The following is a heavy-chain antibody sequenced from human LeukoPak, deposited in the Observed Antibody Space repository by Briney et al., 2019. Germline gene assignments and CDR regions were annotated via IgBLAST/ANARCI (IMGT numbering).Heavy chain of an antibody. D-gene: IGHD4-17*01. V-gene: IGHV1-2*02. CDR2: INPNSGGT. CDR1: GYTFTGYY. Sequence: GASVKVSRKASGYTFTGYYMHWVRQAPGQGLEWMGWINPNSGGTNYAQKFEGRVTMTRDTSISTAYMELSRLRSDDTAVYYCARDGSIDRTYGDFAIDYWGQGTLVTVSS. CDR3: ARDGSIDRTYGDFAIDY. J-gene: IGHJ4*02.